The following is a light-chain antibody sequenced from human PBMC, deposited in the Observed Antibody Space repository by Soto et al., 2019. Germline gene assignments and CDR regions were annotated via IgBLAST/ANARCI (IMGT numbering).Light chain of an antibody. CDR2: GNS. CDR3: QSYDSSLSGPV. V-gene: IGLV1-40*01. J-gene: IGLJ3*02. CDR1: SSNIGAGYG. Sequence: QAVVTQPPSVSGAPGQRGTISCTGSSSNIGAGYGVHWYQHFPGTAPKLLIYGNSNRPSGVPDRFSGSKSGTSASLAITGLQAEDEADYYCQSYDSSLSGPVFGGGTKLTVL.